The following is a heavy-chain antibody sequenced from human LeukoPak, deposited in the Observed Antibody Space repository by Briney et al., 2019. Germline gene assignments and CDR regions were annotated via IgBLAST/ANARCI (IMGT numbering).Heavy chain of an antibody. V-gene: IGHV4-61*09. Sequence: PSQTLSLTCTVSGGSVSTGSYYWSWLRQPAGRGLEWIGHNHTSGTMNYNPSLRSRVRISVETSKNQFSLRLSSVTAADTAVYFCARGILRDYYDSSGFYHRGGVGYWGQGTLVTVSS. J-gene: IGHJ4*02. CDR1: GGSVSTGSYY. CDR2: NHTSGTM. D-gene: IGHD3-22*01. CDR3: ARGILRDYYDSSGFYHRGGVGY.